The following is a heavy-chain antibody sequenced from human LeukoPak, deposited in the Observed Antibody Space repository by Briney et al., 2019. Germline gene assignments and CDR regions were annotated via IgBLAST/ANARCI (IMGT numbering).Heavy chain of an antibody. CDR1: GYTFTGYY. V-gene: IGHV1-2*06. Sequence: ASMKVSRKASGYTFTGYYMHWVRQAPGQGLEWMGRINPNSGGTNYAQKFQGRVTMTRDTSISTAYMELSRLRSDDTAVYYCARGVAVAGTPFDYWGQGTLVTVSS. J-gene: IGHJ4*02. CDR3: ARGVAVAGTPFDY. D-gene: IGHD6-19*01. CDR2: INPNSGGT.